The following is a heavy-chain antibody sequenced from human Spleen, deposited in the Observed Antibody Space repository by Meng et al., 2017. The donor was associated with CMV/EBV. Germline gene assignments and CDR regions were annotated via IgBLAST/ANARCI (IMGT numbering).Heavy chain of an antibody. V-gene: IGHV3-23*03. CDR3: AKGVGTTGGGFDY. Sequence: GESLKISCAASGFTFSSYAMSWVRQAPGKGLEWVSVIYSGGSSTYYADSVKGRFTISRDNSKNTLYLQMNSLRAEDTAVYYCAKGVGTTGGGFDYWGWGTLVTVSS. J-gene: IGHJ4*02. CDR2: IYSGGSST. CDR1: GFTFSSYA. D-gene: IGHD1-26*01.